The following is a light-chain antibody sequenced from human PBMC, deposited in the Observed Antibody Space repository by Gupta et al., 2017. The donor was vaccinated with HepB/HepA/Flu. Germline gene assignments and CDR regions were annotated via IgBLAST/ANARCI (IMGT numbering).Light chain of an antibody. Sequence: EIVLTQSPATLSLSPGERATLSCRASQSVSSYLAWYQQKPGQAPRLLIYDASNRATGIPARFSGSGSGTEFTLTISSREPEDFAVYYCQHRSNSTWTFGQGTKVEIK. CDR1: QSVSSY. J-gene: IGKJ1*01. CDR3: QHRSNSTWT. V-gene: IGKV3-11*01. CDR2: DAS.